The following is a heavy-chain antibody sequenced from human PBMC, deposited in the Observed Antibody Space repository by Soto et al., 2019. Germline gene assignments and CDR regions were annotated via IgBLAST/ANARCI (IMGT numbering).Heavy chain of an antibody. CDR1: GFTFSSYW. CDR2: IKQDGSEK. CDR3: ARGQDYDFWSGYFNYYYYGMDV. V-gene: IGHV3-7*01. Sequence: GGSLRLSCAASGFTFSSYWMSWVRQAPGKGLEWVANIKQDGSEKYYVDSVKGRFTISRDNAKNSLYLQMNSLRAEDTAVYYCARGQDYDFWSGYFNYYYYGMDVWGQGTTVTVSS. J-gene: IGHJ6*02. D-gene: IGHD3-3*01.